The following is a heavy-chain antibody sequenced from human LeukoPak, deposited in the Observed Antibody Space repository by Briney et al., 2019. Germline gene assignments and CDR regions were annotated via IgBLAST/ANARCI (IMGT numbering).Heavy chain of an antibody. CDR2: LSYEGRNK. CDR1: GFPFSSFA. D-gene: IGHD6-19*01. V-gene: IGHV3-30*04. J-gene: IGHJ6*02. Sequence: GGALGPSLAAPGFPFSSFAMQWVRPGPGKGGGGGGVLSYEGRNKYYADSVKGRFTISRDNSKNTLYLQMNSLRAEDTAVYYCAREGSSGWYTLYYYYYYGMDVWGQGTTVTVSS. CDR3: AREGSSGWYTLYYYYYYGMDV.